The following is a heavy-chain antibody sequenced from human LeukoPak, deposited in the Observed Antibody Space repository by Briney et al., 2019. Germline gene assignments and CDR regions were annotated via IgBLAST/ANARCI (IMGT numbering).Heavy chain of an antibody. V-gene: IGHV1-69*05. CDR2: IIPISGTT. J-gene: IGHJ4*02. D-gene: IGHD4-17*01. Sequence: SVKVSCKTSGGTFTSYAITWVRQAPGQGLEWMGKIIPISGTTNYAQKFQGRVTITTDESTSTAYMELSSLRSEDTAVYYCARSDYGDSYFDYWGQGTLVTVSS. CDR3: ARSDYGDSYFDY. CDR1: GGTFTSYA.